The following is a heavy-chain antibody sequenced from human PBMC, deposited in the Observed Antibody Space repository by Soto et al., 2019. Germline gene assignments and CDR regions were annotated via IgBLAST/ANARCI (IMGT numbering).Heavy chain of an antibody. Sequence: PLCIWCPASGCSISSGYNYWSWIRQPPGKGLEWIGYISYSGRTYYNPSLGTRPTMSLDTSMNQFSLKLTSVTAADTAVYYCARDRRYYYDSSGYSVGNWFDPWGQRTQVTVSS. CDR2: ISYSGRT. CDR1: GCSISSGYNY. CDR3: ARDRRYYYDSSGYSVGNWFDP. D-gene: IGHD3-22*01. V-gene: IGHV4-30-4*01. J-gene: IGHJ5*02.